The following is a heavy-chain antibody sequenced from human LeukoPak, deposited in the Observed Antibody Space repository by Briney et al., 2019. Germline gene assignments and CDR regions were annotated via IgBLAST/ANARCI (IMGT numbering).Heavy chain of an antibody. CDR3: ARGGSSGWFY. J-gene: IGHJ4*02. D-gene: IGHD6-19*01. V-gene: IGHV4-59*01. CDR1: GGSISSYY. CDR2: IYYSGST. Sequence: TSETLSLTFTVSGGSISSYYWSWIRQPPGKGLEWIGYIYYSGSTNYNPSLKSRVTISVDTSKNQFSLKLSSVTAADTAVYYCARGGSSGWFYWGQGTLVTVSS.